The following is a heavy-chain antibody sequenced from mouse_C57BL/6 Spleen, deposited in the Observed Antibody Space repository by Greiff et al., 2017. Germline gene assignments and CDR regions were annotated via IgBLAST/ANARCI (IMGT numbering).Heavy chain of an antibody. CDR1: GYTFTDYY. V-gene: IGHV1-19*01. CDR3: ARRLGTGSYFDY. D-gene: IGHD3-2*02. Sequence: VQLQQSGPVLVKPGASVKMSCKASGYTFTDYYMNWVKQSHGKSLEWIGVINPYNGGTSYNQKFKGKATLTVDKSSSTAYMELNSLTSEDSAVDYCARRLGTGSYFDYWGQGTTLTVSS. J-gene: IGHJ2*01. CDR2: INPYNGGT.